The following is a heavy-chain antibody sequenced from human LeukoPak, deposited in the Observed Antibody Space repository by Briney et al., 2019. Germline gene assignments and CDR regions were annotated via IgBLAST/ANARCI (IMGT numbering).Heavy chain of an antibody. CDR1: GYTFTSYA. CDR3: ARDRIVGATSDY. Sequence: ASVKVSCKASGYTFTSYAIHWVRQAPGQRLEWMGWINAGNGNTKYSQKFQGRVTITRDTSASTAYMELSSLRSEDTAVYYCARDRIVGATSDYWGQGTLVTVSS. J-gene: IGHJ4*02. CDR2: INAGNGNT. V-gene: IGHV1-3*01. D-gene: IGHD1-26*01.